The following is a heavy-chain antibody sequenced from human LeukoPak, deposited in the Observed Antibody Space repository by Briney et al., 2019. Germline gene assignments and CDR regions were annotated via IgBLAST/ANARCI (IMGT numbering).Heavy chain of an antibody. D-gene: IGHD2-15*01. CDR1: GYTFTSYG. V-gene: IGHV1-18*01. Sequence: ASVKVSYKASGYTFTSYGISWVRQAPGQGLEWMGWISAYNGNTNYAQKLQGRVTMTTDTSTSTAYMELRSLRSDDTAVYYSARDPRLDIVVVVAATRFDPWGQGTLVTVSS. J-gene: IGHJ5*02. CDR3: ARDPRLDIVVVVAATRFDP. CDR2: ISAYNGNT.